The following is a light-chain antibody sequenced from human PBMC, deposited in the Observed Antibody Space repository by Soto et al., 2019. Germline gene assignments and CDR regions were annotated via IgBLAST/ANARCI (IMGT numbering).Light chain of an antibody. CDR3: QSYDSSLISYV. CDR2: GNS. Sequence: QLVLTQPPSVSGAPGQRVTISCTGSSSNIGAGYDVHWYQQLPGTAPKLLTYGNSNRPSGVPDRFSGSKSGTSASLAITGLQAEDEADYYCQSYDSSLISYVFGTGTKLTVL. J-gene: IGLJ1*01. V-gene: IGLV1-40*01. CDR1: SSNIGAGYD.